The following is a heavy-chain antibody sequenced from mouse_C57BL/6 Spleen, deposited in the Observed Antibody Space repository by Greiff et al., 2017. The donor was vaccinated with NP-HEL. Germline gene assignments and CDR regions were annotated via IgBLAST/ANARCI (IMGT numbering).Heavy chain of an antibody. CDR2: INYDGSST. Sequence: EVKLVESEGGLVHPGSSMKLSCTASGFTFSDYYMAWVRQVPEKGLEWVANINYDGSSTYYLDSLKSRFIISRDNAKNILYLQMSSLKSEDTATYYCARDRRLRGDYAMDYWGQGTSVTVSS. J-gene: IGHJ4*01. CDR3: ARDRRLRGDYAMDY. V-gene: IGHV5-16*01. CDR1: GFTFSDYY. D-gene: IGHD2-2*01.